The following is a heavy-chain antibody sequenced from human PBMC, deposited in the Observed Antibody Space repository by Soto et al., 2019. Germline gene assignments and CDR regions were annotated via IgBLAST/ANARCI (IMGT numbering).Heavy chain of an antibody. J-gene: IGHJ4*02. Sequence: GSLRLSCAASGFTFSSCAMGWVRQAPGKGLEWVSDIIDSGGSTYYADSVKGRFTISRDNSKSTLYLQMNSLRAEDTAVYYCAKDCCYYDSSGYPDYWGQGTLVTVSS. V-gene: IGHV3-23*01. D-gene: IGHD3-22*01. CDR2: IIDSGGST. CDR3: AKDCCYYDSSGYPDY. CDR1: GFTFSSCA.